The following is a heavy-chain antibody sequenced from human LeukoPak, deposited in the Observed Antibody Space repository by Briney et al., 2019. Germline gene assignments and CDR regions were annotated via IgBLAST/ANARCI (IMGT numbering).Heavy chain of an antibody. CDR1: GFTFSSYA. CDR3: ARKAGGSYRLDY. Sequence: GGSLRLSCAASGFTFSSYAMHWVRQAPGKGLEWVAVISYDGSNKYYADSVKGRFTISRDNSKNTLYLQMNSLRAEDTAVYYCARKAGGSYRLDYWGQGTLVTVSS. J-gene: IGHJ4*02. V-gene: IGHV3-30-3*01. D-gene: IGHD1-26*01. CDR2: ISYDGSNK.